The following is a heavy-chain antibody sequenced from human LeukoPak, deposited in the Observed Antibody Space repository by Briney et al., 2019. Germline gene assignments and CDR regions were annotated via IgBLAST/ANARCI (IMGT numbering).Heavy chain of an antibody. CDR3: ARGGFNYDSYHFDY. Sequence: PGGSLRLSCAASGFTFSSYEMNWVRQAPGKGLEGGSYTSGSGSTIYYADSVKGRFTISRDNAKNSLYLQMNSLRAEDTAVYYCARGGFNYDSYHFDYWGQGTLVTVSS. CDR2: TSGSGSTI. CDR1: GFTFSSYE. D-gene: IGHD5-18*01. J-gene: IGHJ4*02. V-gene: IGHV3-48*03.